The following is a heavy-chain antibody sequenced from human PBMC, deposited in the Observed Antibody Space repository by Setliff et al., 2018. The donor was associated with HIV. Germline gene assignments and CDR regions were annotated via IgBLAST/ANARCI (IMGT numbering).Heavy chain of an antibody. J-gene: IGHJ4*02. CDR3: ATQTGFYNSHWYDY. D-gene: IGHD6-13*01. Sequence: GSLRLSCAASGFPFSSYSLNWVRQAPGKGLEWVSYVSGRGDSIYYAASVKGRFTIFRDNAKNSVFLQMNRLRAEDTGVYYCATQTGFYNSHWYDYWGQGTMVTVSS. V-gene: IGHV3-48*03. CDR2: VSGRGDSI. CDR1: GFPFSSYS.